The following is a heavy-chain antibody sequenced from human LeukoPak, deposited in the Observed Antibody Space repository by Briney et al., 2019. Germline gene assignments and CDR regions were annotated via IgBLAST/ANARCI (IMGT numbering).Heavy chain of an antibody. CDR2: IDANNGDT. CDR1: GYTFRGNY. J-gene: IGHJ4*02. Sequence: ASVKVSCKASGYTFRGNYIHWLRQAPGQGLEWMGWIDANNGDTKSAKQFQGRVTMSRDTSISTAYLDLSSLSPDDAAVYYCARDPSSVTLYFFDYWGQGTLVTVSS. CDR3: ARDPSSVTLYFFDY. V-gene: IGHV1-2*02. D-gene: IGHD4-11*01.